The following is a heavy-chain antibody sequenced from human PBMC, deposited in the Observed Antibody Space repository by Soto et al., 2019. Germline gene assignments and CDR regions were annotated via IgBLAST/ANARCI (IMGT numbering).Heavy chain of an antibody. D-gene: IGHD6-13*01. CDR3: ARRSYSSSRYEFGPSGD. CDR1: GYTFTRYA. Sequence: ASVKYSCKDAGYTFTRYAIKWVRQVTGQGLEWMGWMNPNSGNTGYAQKFQGRFTMTRNTSISTAYMEVSSLRSEDTAVYYCARRSYSSSRYEFGPSGDWGQGTLVTVSS. J-gene: IGHJ4*02. CDR2: MNPNSGNT. V-gene: IGHV1-8*01.